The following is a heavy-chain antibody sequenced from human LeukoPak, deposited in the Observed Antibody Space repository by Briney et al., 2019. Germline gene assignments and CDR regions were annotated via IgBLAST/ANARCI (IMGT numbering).Heavy chain of an antibody. Sequence: GASLRLSCAASGFTFSNSAMSWVRQAPGKWLERGSAISGSGGSTYYADAVKGRFTISIDSSKNTLYLQMHSLRAEDTAIYYFAKRSISSSGYFDYWGQGTLGTVSS. CDR1: GFTFSNSA. V-gene: IGHV3-23*01. J-gene: IGHJ4*02. CDR2: ISGSGGST. CDR3: AKRSISSSGYFDY. D-gene: IGHD6-6*01.